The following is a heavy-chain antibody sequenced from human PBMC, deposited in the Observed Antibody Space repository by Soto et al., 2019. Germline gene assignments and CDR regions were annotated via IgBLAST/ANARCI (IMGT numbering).Heavy chain of an antibody. CDR1: GFTFSDNY. V-gene: IGHV3-72*01. CDR2: SRNKVNSYTT. CDR3: VKTSHYGSGTWNFDV. Sequence: GGSLRLSCAASGFTFSDNYMDWVRQAPGQGLEWVARSRNKVNSYTTEYAASVKDRFTISRDGSKNSLYLQMNSLKIEDTALYYCVKTSHYGSGTWNFDVWGLGTLVTVSS. J-gene: IGHJ4*02. D-gene: IGHD3-10*01.